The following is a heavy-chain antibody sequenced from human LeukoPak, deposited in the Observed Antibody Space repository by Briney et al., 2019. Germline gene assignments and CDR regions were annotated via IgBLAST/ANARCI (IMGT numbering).Heavy chain of an antibody. D-gene: IGHD2-15*01. CDR3: ARQYCSGGSCYYFDY. Sequence: GGSLQISCQGSGSPFTSYWIGGVRQLPGKGLEWMGIIYPGDSDTRYSPSFQGQVTISADKSISTAYLQWSSLKASDTAMYYCARQYCSGGSCYYFDYWGQGTLVTVSS. CDR2: IYPGDSDT. V-gene: IGHV5-51*01. CDR1: GSPFTSYW. J-gene: IGHJ4*02.